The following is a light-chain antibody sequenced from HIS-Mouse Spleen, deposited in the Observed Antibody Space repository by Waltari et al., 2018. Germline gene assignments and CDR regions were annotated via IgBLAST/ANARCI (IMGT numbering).Light chain of an antibody. CDR3: CSYAGSLRV. CDR1: SSDVGRYNL. V-gene: IGLV2-23*01. CDR2: AGS. Sequence: QSALTQPRSVSGSPGQSITISCTGTSSDVGRYNLVSCYQQHPGKVHKLMVYAGSKRHSDVSNRFSGSKSGNTASLTIAGLQAEDEADYYCCSYAGSLRVFGGGTKLTVL. J-gene: IGLJ3*02.